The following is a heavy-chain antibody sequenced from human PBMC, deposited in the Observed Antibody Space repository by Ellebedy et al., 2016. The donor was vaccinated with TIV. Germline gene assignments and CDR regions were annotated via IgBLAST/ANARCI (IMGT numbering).Heavy chain of an antibody. J-gene: IGHJ4*02. V-gene: IGHV4-34*01. D-gene: IGHD3-10*01. Sequence: MPSETLSLTCAVYGGSFSGYYWSWIRQPPGKGLEWIGEINHSGSTYYNPSLKSRVTISVDTSKNQFSLKLSYVTAADTAVYYCARPVYYGSGSPLGYWGQGTLVTVSS. CDR1: GGSFSGYY. CDR2: INHSGST. CDR3: ARPVYYGSGSPLGY.